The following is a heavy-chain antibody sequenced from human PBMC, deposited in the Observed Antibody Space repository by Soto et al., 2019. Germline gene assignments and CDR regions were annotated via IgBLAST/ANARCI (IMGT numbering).Heavy chain of an antibody. CDR3: AKGSSGLRFLEWLSPHDY. Sequence: EVQLLESGGGLVQPGGSLRLSCAASGFTFSSYAMSWVRQAPGKGLEWVSAISRIGGSTYYADSVKGRFTISRDNSKNTLYLQMNSLRAEDTAVYFCAKGSSGLRFLEWLSPHDYWGQGTLVTVSS. D-gene: IGHD3-3*01. V-gene: IGHV3-23*01. CDR2: ISRIGGST. CDR1: GFTFSSYA. J-gene: IGHJ4*02.